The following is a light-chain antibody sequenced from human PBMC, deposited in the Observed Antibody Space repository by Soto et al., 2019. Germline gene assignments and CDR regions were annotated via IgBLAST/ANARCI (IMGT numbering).Light chain of an antibody. Sequence: DVVLTQSPLSLPVTLGQPASISCTSSQSLVYSDGYTYLHWFHQRPGQSPRRLIYRVSNRESGVPDRFSGSGSDSDFTLKISRVEAEDVGVYYCMQGLRWPYNFGQGTKLEIK. CDR1: QSLVYSDGYTY. CDR2: RVS. CDR3: MQGLRWPYN. J-gene: IGKJ2*01. V-gene: IGKV2-30*01.